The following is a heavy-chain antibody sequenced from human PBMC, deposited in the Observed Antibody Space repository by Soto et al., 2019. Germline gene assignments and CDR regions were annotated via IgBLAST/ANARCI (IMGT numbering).Heavy chain of an antibody. CDR3: PLYLERRNSQPYYFDY. V-gene: IGHV4-31*03. CDR2: IYYSGST. J-gene: IGHJ4*02. Sequence: QVQLQESGPGLVKPSQTLSLTCTVSGGSISSGGYYWSWIRQHPGKGLEWIGYIYYSGSTYYNPSLKSRVTISVDTSKNQFSLKLSSVTAADTAVYYPPLYLERRNSQPYYFDYWGQGTLVTVSS. D-gene: IGHD1-1*01. CDR1: GGSISSGGYY.